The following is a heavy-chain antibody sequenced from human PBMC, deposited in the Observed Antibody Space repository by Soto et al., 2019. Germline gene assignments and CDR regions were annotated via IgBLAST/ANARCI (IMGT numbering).Heavy chain of an antibody. Sequence: PGGSLRLSCAASGFTFSSYGMHWVRQAPGKGLEWVAVISYDGSNKYYADSVKGRFTISRDNSKNTLYLQMNSLRAEDTAVYYCANIGPLTIFGVVIEYYYYYGMDVWGQGTTVTVSS. CDR2: ISYDGSNK. V-gene: IGHV3-30*18. D-gene: IGHD3-3*01. J-gene: IGHJ6*02. CDR1: GFTFSSYG. CDR3: ANIGPLTIFGVVIEYYYYYGMDV.